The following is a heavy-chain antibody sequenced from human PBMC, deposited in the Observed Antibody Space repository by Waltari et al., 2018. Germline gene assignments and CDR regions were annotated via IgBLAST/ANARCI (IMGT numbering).Heavy chain of an antibody. D-gene: IGHD3-16*01. CDR1: GGTFSTYA. CDR3: ARGGYYFDS. J-gene: IGHJ4*02. V-gene: IGHV1-69*06. Sequence: QVQLVQSGAEVKKPGSSVKVSCKASGGTFSTYAISWVRQAPGQGLEWIGGILPILATPNYAQKVQGRVTITAVKSTSTAYMELSSLRSEDTAVYYCARGGYYFDSWGQGTLVTVSS. CDR2: ILPILATP.